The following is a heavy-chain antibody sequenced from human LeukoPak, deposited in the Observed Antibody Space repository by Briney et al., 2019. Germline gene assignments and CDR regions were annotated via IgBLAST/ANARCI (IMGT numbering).Heavy chain of an antibody. CDR3: ARDYNYYHSSGYWYYFDY. J-gene: IGHJ4*02. CDR2: IYTDGST. D-gene: IGHD3-22*01. CDR1: GFTVSSNY. V-gene: IGHV3-66*01. Sequence: GGSLRLSCAASGFTVSSNYMSWVRQAPGKGLEWVSVIYTDGSTYYADSVKGRFTISRDNSKNTLYLQINSLRAEDTAVYYCARDYNYYHSSGYWYYFDYWGQGTLVTVSS.